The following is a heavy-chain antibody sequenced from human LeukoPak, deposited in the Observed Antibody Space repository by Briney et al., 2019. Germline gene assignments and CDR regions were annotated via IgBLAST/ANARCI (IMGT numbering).Heavy chain of an antibody. CDR2: INIGGTNT. Sequence: AGGSLSLSCAASGFTFNDYYMRWIRQAPGKGLEWLSYINIGGTNTHYADSVKGRFTISRDNAKKSLYLEMNNLRAEDTAVYYCATDGAGFDPWGQGVLVTVSS. V-gene: IGHV3-11*01. CDR3: ATDGAGFDP. CDR1: GFTFNDYY. J-gene: IGHJ5*02.